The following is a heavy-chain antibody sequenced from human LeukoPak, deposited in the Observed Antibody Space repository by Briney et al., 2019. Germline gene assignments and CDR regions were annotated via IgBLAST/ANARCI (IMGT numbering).Heavy chain of an antibody. Sequence: PGGSLRLSCAASGFTFSTQWMHWVRQAPGKGLVWVSQINSDGRNTNYADSVKGRFTISRDNAKNTLYLQMNSLRAEDTAVYYCARVVDWCSGGSCCFDYWGQGTLVTVSS. J-gene: IGHJ4*02. CDR1: GFTFSTQW. V-gene: IGHV3-74*01. CDR2: INSDGRNT. CDR3: ARVVDWCSGGSCCFDY. D-gene: IGHD2-15*01.